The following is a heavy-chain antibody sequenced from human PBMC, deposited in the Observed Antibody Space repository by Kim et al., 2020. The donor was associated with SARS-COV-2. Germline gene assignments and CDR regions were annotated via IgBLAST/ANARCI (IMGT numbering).Heavy chain of an antibody. D-gene: IGHD1-26*01. J-gene: IGHJ4*02. V-gene: IGHV4-59*08. CDR2: ISYSGST. CDR3: AGGNYFFFFDY. CDR1: GASISSYY. Sequence: SETLSLTCTVSGASISSYYWTWIRQPPGKGLEWIGYISYSGSTNSNPSLKSRVTISIDTSKNQFSLKLSSVTAADTAVYYCAGGNYFFFFDYWGQGTLVTVSS.